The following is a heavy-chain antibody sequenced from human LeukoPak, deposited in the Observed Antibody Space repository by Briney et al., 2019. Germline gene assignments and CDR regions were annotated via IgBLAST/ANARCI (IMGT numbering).Heavy chain of an antibody. V-gene: IGHV3-53*01. Sequence: GGSLRLSCAASGFTVSSNDMSWVRQAPGKGLECISVIYSGGSTDYADSVKGRLTISRDNPKNTLYLQMNSLRAEDTAVYYCARDRHKYNYDSGGYPPYWGQGTLVTVSS. D-gene: IGHD3-22*01. CDR2: IYSGGST. CDR1: GFTVSSND. CDR3: ARDRHKYNYDSGGYPPY. J-gene: IGHJ4*02.